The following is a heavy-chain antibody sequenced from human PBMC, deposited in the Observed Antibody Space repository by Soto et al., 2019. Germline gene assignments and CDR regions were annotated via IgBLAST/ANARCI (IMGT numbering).Heavy chain of an antibody. CDR1: GFTFSSYG. D-gene: IGHD2-21*02. Sequence: ESGGGVVQPGRSLRLSCAASGFTFSSYGMHWVRQAPGKGLEWVAVIWYDGSNKYYADSVKGRFTISRDNSKNTLYLQMNSLRAEDTAVYYCARDSQRGDWADYYYYYYGMDVWGQGTTVTVSS. CDR2: IWYDGSNK. V-gene: IGHV3-33*01. CDR3: ARDSQRGDWADYYYYYYGMDV. J-gene: IGHJ6*02.